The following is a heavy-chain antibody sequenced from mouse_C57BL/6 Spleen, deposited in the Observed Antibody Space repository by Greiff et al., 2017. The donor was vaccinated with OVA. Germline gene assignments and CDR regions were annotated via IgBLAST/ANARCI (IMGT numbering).Heavy chain of an antibody. D-gene: IGHD2-2*01. CDR1: GYTFTSYW. J-gene: IGHJ2*01. CDR2: IDPNSGGT. V-gene: IGHV1-72*01. CDR3: ARDGNDLDY. Sequence: QVQLQQPGAELVKPGASVKLSCKASGYTFTSYWMHGVKQRPGRGLEWIGRIDPNSGGTKYNEKFKSRAKLTVEKPSSSAYVQISSLTSEDSAVDYCARDGNDLDYWGQGTTLTVSS.